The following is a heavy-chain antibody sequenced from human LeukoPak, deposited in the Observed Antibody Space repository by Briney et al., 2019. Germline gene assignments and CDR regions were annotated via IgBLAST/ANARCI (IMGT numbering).Heavy chain of an antibody. CDR1: GFPFSNYA. CDR3: VRGDRWFDP. D-gene: IGHD2-21*01. J-gene: IGHJ5*02. V-gene: IGHV3-64D*06. CDR2: ISTNGGST. Sequence: GGSLRLSCSASGFPFSNYAIHLVRQAPGKGLQYFSAISTNGGSTYYADSVKGRFTISRDNSKNTLYLQMSSLRAEDTAVYYCVRGDRWFDPWGQGTLVTVSS.